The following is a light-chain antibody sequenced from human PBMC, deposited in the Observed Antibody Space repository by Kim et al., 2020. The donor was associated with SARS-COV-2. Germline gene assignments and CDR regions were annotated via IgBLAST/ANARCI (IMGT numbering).Light chain of an antibody. Sequence: VTISCTGSSSNVGEGYDVHWSQQLPGTAPKLLIYANSNRPSGVPDRVSGSKSGTSASLAITGLQAEDEADYYCQSYDSSLSGFVVFGGGTQLTVL. CDR2: ANS. J-gene: IGLJ2*01. V-gene: IGLV1-40*01. CDR1: SSNVGEGYD. CDR3: QSYDSSLSGFVV.